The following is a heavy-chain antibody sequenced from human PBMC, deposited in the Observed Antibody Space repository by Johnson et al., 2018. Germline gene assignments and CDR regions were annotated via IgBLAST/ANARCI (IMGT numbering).Heavy chain of an antibody. CDR3: AKDGSAIAVAGIYYYYYYMDV. CDR1: GFTFSSYG. D-gene: IGHD6-19*01. CDR2: ISYVGSNN. V-gene: IGHV3-30*18. J-gene: IGHJ6*03. Sequence: QVQLVESGGGVVQPGRSLGLSCAASGFTFSSYGMHWVRQAPGKGLEWVAVISYVGSNNYYADSVKGRFTSSRDNSKNTLYLQMNSLSAEDTAVYYCAKDGSAIAVAGIYYYYYYMDVWGKGTTVTVSS.